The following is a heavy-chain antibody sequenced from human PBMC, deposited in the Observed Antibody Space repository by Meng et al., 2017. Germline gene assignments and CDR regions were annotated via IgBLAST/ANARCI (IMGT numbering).Heavy chain of an antibody. Sequence: GESLKISCAASGFTFSSYEMNWVRQAPGKGLEGVSYISSSGSTIYYADSVKGRFTISRDNAKNSLYKQMNSLRAEDTAVYYCARVSGSSSWGDSEYFQHWGQGTLVTVSS. D-gene: IGHD6-13*01. V-gene: IGHV3-48*03. J-gene: IGHJ1*01. CDR2: ISSSGSTI. CDR3: ARVSGSSSWGDSEYFQH. CDR1: GFTFSSYE.